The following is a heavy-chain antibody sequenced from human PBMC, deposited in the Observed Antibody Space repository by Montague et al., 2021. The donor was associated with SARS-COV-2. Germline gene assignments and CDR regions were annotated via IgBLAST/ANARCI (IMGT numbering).Heavy chain of an antibody. D-gene: IGHD3-22*01. CDR2: IYYSGST. J-gene: IGHJ5*02. Sequence: SETLSLTCTVSGGSISSYYWSWIRQPPGKGLEWIGYIYYSGSTNYNPSLKSRVTISVDTSKNQFSLKLSSVTAADTAVYYCAAEDSSGYFEWFDPWGQGTLVTVSS. CDR3: AAEDSSGYFEWFDP. CDR1: GGSISSYY. V-gene: IGHV4-59*01.